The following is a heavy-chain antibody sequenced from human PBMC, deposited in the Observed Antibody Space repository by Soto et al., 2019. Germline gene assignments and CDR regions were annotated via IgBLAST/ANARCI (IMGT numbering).Heavy chain of an antibody. D-gene: IGHD2-15*01. J-gene: IGHJ5*02. CDR1: GFTFYSYA. V-gene: IGHV3-23*01. Sequence: GGSLRLSCAGSGFTFYSYAMSWVRQAPGKGLEWVSAISGSADITYYADSVKGRFTISRDNSKNTLYLQMNSLRAEDTAVYYCAKDRLAYCSGGSCYLNWFDPWGQGTLVTVSS. CDR3: AKDRLAYCSGGSCYLNWFDP. CDR2: ISGSADIT.